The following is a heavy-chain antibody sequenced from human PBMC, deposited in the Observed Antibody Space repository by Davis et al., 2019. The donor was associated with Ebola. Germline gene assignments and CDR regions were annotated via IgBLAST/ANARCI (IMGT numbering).Heavy chain of an antibody. CDR1: GGSFSGYY. D-gene: IGHD6-13*01. Sequence: SETLSLTCAVYGGSFSGYYWSWIRQPPGKGLEWIGEINHSGSTNYNPSLKSRVTISVDTSKNQFSLKLSSVTAADTAVYYCARGRGLSVLYSSSSVPRFDDWGQGTLVTVSS. J-gene: IGHJ4*02. CDR3: ARGRGLSVLYSSSSVPRFDD. V-gene: IGHV4-34*01. CDR2: INHSGST.